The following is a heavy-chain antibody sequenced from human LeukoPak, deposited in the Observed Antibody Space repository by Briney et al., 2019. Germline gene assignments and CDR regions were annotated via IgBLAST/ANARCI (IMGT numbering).Heavy chain of an antibody. CDR1: GFTFSSYA. CDR3: AIMHPYYDGSGYWVQ. CDR2: ISTSGGSS. J-gene: IGHJ4*02. D-gene: IGHD3-22*01. V-gene: IGHV3-23*01. Sequence: GGSLRLSCAASGFTFSSYAMSWVRQAPGKGLEWVSGISTSGGSSSYADSVKGRFTISRDNPRNTLYMQMNSLRAEDTALYYCAIMHPYYDGSGYWVQWGQGALVTVSS.